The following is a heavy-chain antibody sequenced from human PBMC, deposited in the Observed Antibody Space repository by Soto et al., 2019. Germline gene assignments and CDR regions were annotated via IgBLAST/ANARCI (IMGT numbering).Heavy chain of an antibody. CDR3: ARDRFLEWSNWFDP. V-gene: IGHV4-59*01. J-gene: IGHJ5*02. D-gene: IGHD3-3*01. CDR1: GGSISSYY. CDR2: IYYSGST. Sequence: SETLSLTCTVSGGSISSYYWSWIRQPPGKGLESIGYIYYSGSTNYNPSLKSRVTISVDASKNQFSLKLSSVTAADTAVYYCARDRFLEWSNWFDPWGQGTLVTVSS.